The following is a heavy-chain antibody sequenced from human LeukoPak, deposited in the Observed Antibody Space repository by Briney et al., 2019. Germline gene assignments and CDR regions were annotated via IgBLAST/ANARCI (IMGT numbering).Heavy chain of an antibody. J-gene: IGHJ5*02. D-gene: IGHD6-25*01. Sequence: GGSLRLSCAASGFTVSSNYMSWVRQVPGKGLEWVSVIYSGGSTYYADSVKGRFTISRDNSKNTLYLQMNSLRAEDTAVYYCARDRAASARFDPWGQGTLVTVSS. V-gene: IGHV3-66*01. CDR3: ARDRAASARFDP. CDR1: GFTVSSNY. CDR2: IYSGGST.